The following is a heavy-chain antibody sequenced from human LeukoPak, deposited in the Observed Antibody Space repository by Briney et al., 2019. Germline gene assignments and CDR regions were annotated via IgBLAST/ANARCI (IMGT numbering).Heavy chain of an antibody. CDR3: ARHFYGSGTYYHFDY. D-gene: IGHD3-10*01. CDR2: ISPYNDNT. V-gene: IGHV1-18*01. J-gene: IGHJ4*02. CDR1: GYSFPSYG. Sequence: ASVKVSCKASGYSFPSYGISWVRQAPGQGPEWTGWISPYNDNTNYAQKLQGRATLTTDTSTSTAFMELRSLRSDDTAVYYCARHFYGSGTYYHFDYWGQGTLVTVSS.